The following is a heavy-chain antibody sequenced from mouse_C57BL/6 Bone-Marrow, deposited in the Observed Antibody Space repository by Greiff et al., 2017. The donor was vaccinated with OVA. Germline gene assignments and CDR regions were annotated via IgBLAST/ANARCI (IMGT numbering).Heavy chain of an antibody. J-gene: IGHJ2*01. CDR3: TRGSFDD. Sequence: EVQLQESGTVLARPGASVKMSCKTSGYTFTSYWMHWVKQRPGQGLEWIGAIYPGNSDTSYNQKFKGKAKLTAVTSASTAYMERSSLTNEDSAVYYCTRGSFDDWGQGTTLTVSS. V-gene: IGHV1-5*01. CDR2: IYPGNSDT. CDR1: GYTFTSYW.